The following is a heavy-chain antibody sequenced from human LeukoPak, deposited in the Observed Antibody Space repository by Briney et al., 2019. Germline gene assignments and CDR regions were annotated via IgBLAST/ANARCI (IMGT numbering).Heavy chain of an antibody. Sequence: ASVKVSCKASGYTFTGYYMHWVRQPPGQGLEGMGWINPNSGGKNYAQKLQGRVTMTRDRSISTAYMELSRLRSDDTAVYYCARSYYDVWSGYYSDYYYMDVWGKGTTDTVSS. J-gene: IGHJ6*03. D-gene: IGHD3-3*01. V-gene: IGHV1-2*02. CDR1: GYTFTGYY. CDR2: INPNSGGK. CDR3: ARSYYDVWSGYYSDYYYMDV.